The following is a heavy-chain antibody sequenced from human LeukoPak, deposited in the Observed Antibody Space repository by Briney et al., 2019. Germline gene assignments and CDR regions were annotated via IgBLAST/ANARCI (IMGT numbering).Heavy chain of an antibody. CDR1: GGSFSGYY. CDR2: INHSGST. V-gene: IGHV4-34*01. D-gene: IGHD5-12*01. J-gene: IGHJ6*02. CDR3: ARGSKWLRHKSLTQVPLGMDV. Sequence: NSSETLSLTCAVYGGSFSGYYWSWIRQPPGKGLEWIGEINHSGSTNYNPSLKSRVTMSVDTSKNQVSLKLSSVTAADTAVYYCARGSKWLRHKSLTQVPLGMDVWGQGTTVTVSS.